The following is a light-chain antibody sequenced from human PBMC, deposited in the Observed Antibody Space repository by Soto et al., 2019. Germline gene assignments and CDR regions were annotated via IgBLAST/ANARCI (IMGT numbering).Light chain of an antibody. J-gene: IGKJ3*01. CDR2: DAS. CDR3: QHYDIYGRLT. CDR1: QTINNL. Sequence: DIQMTQSPSTLSASVGDTVTISCRTSQTINNLLAWYQKKPGKAPGPLIFDASTVNPGVPSRFSGSGSETDFTLTISDLQPDDFATYYCQHYDIYGRLTFGPGTTVDIK. V-gene: IGKV1-5*01.